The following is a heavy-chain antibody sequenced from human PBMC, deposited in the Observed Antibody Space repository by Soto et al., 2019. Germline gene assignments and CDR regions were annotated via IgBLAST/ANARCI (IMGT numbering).Heavy chain of an antibody. CDR1: GYTFTAYF. V-gene: IGHV1-2*02. J-gene: IGHJ3*02. CDR3: ARARFSGRSGDFDM. D-gene: IGHD1-26*01. CDR2: INPNHGGT. Sequence: QVHLVQSGAEVEKPGASVKVSCNTSGYTFTAYFMHWVRQAPGQGLAWMGWINPNHGGTDYAQKFQGRVTMTRDTSTTTSYMELSSLRSDDTAVYFCARARFSGRSGDFDMWGQGTKVTVSS.